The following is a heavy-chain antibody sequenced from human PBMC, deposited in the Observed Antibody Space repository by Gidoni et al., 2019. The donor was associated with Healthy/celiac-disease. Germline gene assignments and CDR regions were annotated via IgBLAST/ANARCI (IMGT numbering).Heavy chain of an antibody. CDR3: ARARYSSGPPKNNWFDP. D-gene: IGHD6-19*01. J-gene: IGHJ5*02. V-gene: IGHV1-18*04. Sequence: QVQLVQSGAEVKKPGASVQVSCKASGYTFTSSGISWVRQAPGQGLEWMGWISAYNGNTNYAQKLQGRVTMTTDTSTSTAYMELRSLRSDDTAVYYCARARYSSGPPKNNWFDPWGQGTLVTVSA. CDR2: ISAYNGNT. CDR1: GYTFTSSG.